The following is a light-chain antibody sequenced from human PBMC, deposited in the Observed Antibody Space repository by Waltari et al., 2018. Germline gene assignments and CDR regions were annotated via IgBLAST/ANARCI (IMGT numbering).Light chain of an antibody. J-gene: IGLJ3*02. V-gene: IGLV1-40*01. CDR1: SPNIGAGPD. Sequence: QSILTQPTSVSGAPGQRVTIPCTGSSPNIGAGPDFHWYQAFPGTAPKLLIYGNNNRPSGVPDRFSGSKSGSSASLAINGLQAEDEADYYCQSFDSNVRGGVVFGGGTKVTVL. CDR2: GNN. CDR3: QSFDSNVRGGVV.